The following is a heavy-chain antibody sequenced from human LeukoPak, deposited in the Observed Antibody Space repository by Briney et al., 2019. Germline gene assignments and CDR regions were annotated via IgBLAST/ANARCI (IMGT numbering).Heavy chain of an antibody. CDR1: GYSISSGYY. J-gene: IGHJ5*02. CDR3: AREEEYSNYGRDWFDP. Sequence: SETLSLTCAVSGYSISSGYYWGWIRQPPGKGQEWIGSIYHSGSTYYNPSLKSRVTISVDTSKNQFSLKLSSVTAADTAVYYCAREEEYSNYGRDWFDPWGQGTLVTVSS. D-gene: IGHD4-11*01. V-gene: IGHV4-38-2*02. CDR2: IYHSGST.